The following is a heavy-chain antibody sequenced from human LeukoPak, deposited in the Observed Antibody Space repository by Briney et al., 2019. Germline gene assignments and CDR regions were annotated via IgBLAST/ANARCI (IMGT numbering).Heavy chain of an antibody. D-gene: IGHD1-26*01. Sequence: GRSLRLSCAASGFTFSSYGMHWVRQAPGKGLEWVAVISYDESNKYYADSVKGRFTISRDNSKNTLYLQMNSLRAEDTAVYYCAKDVRQWELPQFDYWGQGTLVTVSS. J-gene: IGHJ4*02. CDR1: GFTFSSYG. V-gene: IGHV3-30*18. CDR2: ISYDESNK. CDR3: AKDVRQWELPQFDY.